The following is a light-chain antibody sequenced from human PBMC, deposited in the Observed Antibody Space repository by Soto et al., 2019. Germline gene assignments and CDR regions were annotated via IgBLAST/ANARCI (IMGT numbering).Light chain of an antibody. CDR1: QSLLHITGETF. CDR2: KVS. Sequence: DVVMTQTPLSLSVAPGQPASISCKSSQSLLHITGETFLFWYLQKPGQSPRRLIYKVSDRDSGVPDRFSGSGSGTDFTLKISRVEADDVGLYYCMQATHWPPTFGQGTKVDIK. J-gene: IGKJ1*01. CDR3: MQATHWPPT. V-gene: IGKV2-30*02.